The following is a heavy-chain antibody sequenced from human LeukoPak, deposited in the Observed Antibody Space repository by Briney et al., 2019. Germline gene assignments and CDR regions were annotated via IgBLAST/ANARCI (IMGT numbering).Heavy chain of an antibody. V-gene: IGHV1-46*01. D-gene: IGHD6-13*01. CDR3: AKDSSSSYYFDY. CDR2: INPSGGST. CDR1: GYTFTSHY. J-gene: IGHJ4*02. Sequence: ASVKVSCKASGYTFTSHYMHWVRQAPGQGLEWMGIINPSGGSTSYAQKFQGRVTMTRDTSTSTVYMELSSLRSVDTAVYYCAKDSSSSYYFDYWGQGTLVTVSS.